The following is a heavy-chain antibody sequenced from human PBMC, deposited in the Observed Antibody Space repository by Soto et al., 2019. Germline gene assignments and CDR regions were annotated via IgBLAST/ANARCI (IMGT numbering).Heavy chain of an antibody. D-gene: IGHD5-18*01. V-gene: IGHV1-69*01. J-gene: IGHJ4*02. CDR1: GDTFNSYV. CDR2: IITAFGTT. CDR3: TRSYGYTFGGSLDN. Sequence: QVQLVQSGPEVKKPGSSVKVSCKASGDTFNSYVITWVRQAPGQGLEWLGGIITAFGTTSYAQNFQDRLTNTADEAATTDHMELSSLTSDDTAMYYCTRSYGYTFGGSLDNWGQGTLVTVSS.